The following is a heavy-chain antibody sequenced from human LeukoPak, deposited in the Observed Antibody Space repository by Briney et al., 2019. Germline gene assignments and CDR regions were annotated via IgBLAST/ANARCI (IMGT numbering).Heavy chain of an antibody. CDR3: ARSKRQNYYYYYMDV. Sequence: PSETLSLTCTVSGGSISSHYWSWIRQPPGKGLEWIGYIYYSGSTNYNPSLKSRVTIPVDTSKNQFSLKLSSVTAADTAVYYCARSKRQNYYYYYMDVWGKGTTVTVSS. CDR2: IYYSGST. CDR1: GGSISSHY. V-gene: IGHV4-59*11. J-gene: IGHJ6*03.